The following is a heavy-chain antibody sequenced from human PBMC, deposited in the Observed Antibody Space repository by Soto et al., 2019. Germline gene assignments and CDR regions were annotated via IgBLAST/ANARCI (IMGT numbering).Heavy chain of an antibody. CDR3: VRDGTKTLRDWFDP. CDR1: GASISGFY. D-gene: IGHD1-1*01. Sequence: XGTLALTCTVSGASISGFYWSGIRKSAGKGLEWIGRIYATGTTDYNPSLKSRVMMSVDTSKKQFSLKLRSVTAADTAVYYCVRDGTKTLRDWFDPWGQGISVTVSS. CDR2: IYATGTT. J-gene: IGHJ5*02. V-gene: IGHV4-4*07.